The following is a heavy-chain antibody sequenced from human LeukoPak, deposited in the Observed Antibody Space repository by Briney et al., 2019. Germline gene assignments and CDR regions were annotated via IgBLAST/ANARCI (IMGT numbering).Heavy chain of an antibody. D-gene: IGHD3-22*01. V-gene: IGHV3-53*01. J-gene: IGHJ4*02. Sequence: GGSLRLSCAASGFTVSSSYMSWVRQAPGKGLEWVSIIYSGGSIHYAGSVKGRFTISRDNAKNTLYLQMNSLRADDTAVYYCARGHSSGNPDPFDSWGQGTLVIVSS. CDR2: IYSGGSI. CDR1: GFTVSSSY. CDR3: ARGHSSGNPDPFDS.